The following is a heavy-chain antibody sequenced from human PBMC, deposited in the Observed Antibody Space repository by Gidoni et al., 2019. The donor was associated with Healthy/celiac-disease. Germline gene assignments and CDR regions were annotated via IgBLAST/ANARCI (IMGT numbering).Heavy chain of an antibody. Sequence: QVQLVQSGAEVKKPGASVKVSCKASGYTFPSYDINWVRQATGQGLEWMGWMNPNSGNTGYAQKFQGRVTMTRNTSISTAYMELSSLRSEDTAVYYCARVGGDYGGNPTDAFDIWGQGTMVTVSS. CDR3: ARVGGDYGGNPTDAFDI. V-gene: IGHV1-8*01. J-gene: IGHJ3*02. D-gene: IGHD4-17*01. CDR2: MNPNSGNT. CDR1: GYTFPSYD.